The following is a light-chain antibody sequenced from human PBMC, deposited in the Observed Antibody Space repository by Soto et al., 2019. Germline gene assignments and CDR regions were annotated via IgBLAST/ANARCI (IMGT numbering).Light chain of an antibody. CDR2: DAS. CDR3: QKRSNWPPIT. J-gene: IGKJ5*01. Sequence: EIVLTQSPATLSLSPGERATLSCRASQSVSSYLAWYQQKPGXAPRLLIYDASNRATGIPARFSGSGSGTDFTLTISSLEPEDFAVYYCQKRSNWPPITFGQGTRLEIK. V-gene: IGKV3-11*01. CDR1: QSVSSY.